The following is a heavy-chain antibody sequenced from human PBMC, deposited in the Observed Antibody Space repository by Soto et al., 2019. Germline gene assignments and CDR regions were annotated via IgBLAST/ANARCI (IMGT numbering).Heavy chain of an antibody. CDR2: LSGSGGST. J-gene: IGHJ4*02. V-gene: IGHV3-23*01. D-gene: IGHD6-6*01. CDR1: GFTFSSYA. CDR3: AKDSTAYSSAYDFDS. Sequence: EVQLLESGRGLVQPGGSLRLSCAASGFTFSSYAMSWVRQAPGKGLEWVSTLSGSGGSTYSADSVNGRFTISRDNSKNTLYLQMNSLRAEDTAVYYCAKDSTAYSSAYDFDSWGQGTLVTVSS.